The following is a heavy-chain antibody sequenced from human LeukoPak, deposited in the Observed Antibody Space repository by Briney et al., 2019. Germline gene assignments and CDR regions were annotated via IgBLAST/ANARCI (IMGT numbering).Heavy chain of an antibody. Sequence: SETLSLTCTVSGGSISSGDYYWSWLRQPPGKGLEWIGYIYYSGSTYYNPSLKSRVTISVDTSKNQFSLKLSSVTAADTAVYYCARDFRSSSWYDYWGQGTLVTVSS. V-gene: IGHV4-30-4*08. D-gene: IGHD6-13*01. CDR2: IYYSGST. J-gene: IGHJ4*02. CDR1: GGSISSGDYY. CDR3: ARDFRSSSWYDY.